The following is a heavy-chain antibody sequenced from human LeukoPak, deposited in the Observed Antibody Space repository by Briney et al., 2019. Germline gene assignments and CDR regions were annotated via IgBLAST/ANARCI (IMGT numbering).Heavy chain of an antibody. CDR2: ISSSGSTI. D-gene: IGHD3-10*01. J-gene: IGHJ5*02. CDR3: ARVFDYYASRKKFDP. CDR1: GFTFSDYY. Sequence: PGGSLRLSCAASGFTFSDYYMSWIRQAPGKGLEWVSYISSSGSTIYYADSVKGRFTISRDNAKNSLYLQMNSLRAEDTAVYYCARVFDYYASRKKFDPWGQGTRVTVSS. V-gene: IGHV3-11*04.